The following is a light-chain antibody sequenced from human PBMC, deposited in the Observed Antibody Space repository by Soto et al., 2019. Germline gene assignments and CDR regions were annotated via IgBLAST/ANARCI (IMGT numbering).Light chain of an antibody. CDR2: LDD. V-gene: IGLV1-44*01. CDR3: VTWDDSLNAAV. Sequence: QSALTQPPSLSGTPGQRVTISCSGSTSNIAGNTVHWYQHLPETAPKLLIYLDDQRPSGVPDRFSGSKSGTSASLAISGLQSEDEADYYCVTWDDSLNAAVFGGGTQLTVL. CDR1: TSNIAGNT. J-gene: IGLJ7*01.